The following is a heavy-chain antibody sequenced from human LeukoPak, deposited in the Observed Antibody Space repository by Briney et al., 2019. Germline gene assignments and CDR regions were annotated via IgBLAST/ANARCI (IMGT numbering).Heavy chain of an antibody. J-gene: IGHJ4*02. Sequence: ASVKVSCKASRGTFSSYAISWVRQAPGQGLGWMGWINPNSGGTNNAQKFQGRVTMTRDASISTAYMELSRLRSDDTAVYYCARVLFYSSGNKSNRVDYWGQGTLVTVSS. CDR1: RGTFSSYA. CDR2: INPNSGGT. V-gene: IGHV1-2*02. CDR3: ARVLFYSSGNKSNRVDY. D-gene: IGHD6-19*01.